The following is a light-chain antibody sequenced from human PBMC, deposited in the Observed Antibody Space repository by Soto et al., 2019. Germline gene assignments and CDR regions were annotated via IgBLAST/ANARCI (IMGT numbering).Light chain of an antibody. Sequence: QSALTQPASVSGSPGQSITISCTGTSSDVGSYNLVSWYQQHPGKAPKLMIYEGSRRPPGVSNRFSGSKSGNTASLTISGLQAEDEADYYCCSYARNRDVLFGGGTKLTV. CDR2: EGS. J-gene: IGLJ2*01. V-gene: IGLV2-23*01. CDR1: SSDVGSYNL. CDR3: CSYARNRDVL.